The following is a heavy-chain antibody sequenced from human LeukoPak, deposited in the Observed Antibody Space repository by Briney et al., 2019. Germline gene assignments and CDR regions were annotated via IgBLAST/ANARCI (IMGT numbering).Heavy chain of an antibody. D-gene: IGHD6-13*01. J-gene: IGHJ4*02. V-gene: IGHV3-21*04. CDR1: GFTFSSYS. CDR2: ISSSSSYI. CDR3: AAQRRIAAASDY. Sequence: GGSLRLSCAASGFTFSSYSMNWVRQAPGKGLEWVSSISSSSSYIYYADSVKGRFTISRDNSKSTLYLQMNSLRAEDTAVYYCAAQRRIAAASDYWGQGTLVTVSS.